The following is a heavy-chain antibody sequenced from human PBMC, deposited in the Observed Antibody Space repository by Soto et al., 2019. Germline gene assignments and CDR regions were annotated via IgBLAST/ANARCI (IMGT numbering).Heavy chain of an antibody. CDR1: GSTFTDFT. J-gene: IGHJ3*02. V-gene: IGHV3-23*01. CDR2: ISDDGLST. Sequence: EVQLLESGGGLVQPGGSLRLSCAGSGSTFTDFTMTWVRQAPGKGLEWVSAISDDGLSTYYAGSVKGRFTISRDNSKTTLYLQMNSLRAEDTAVYYCARRPDAFDIWGRGTMVTVSS. CDR3: ARRPDAFDI.